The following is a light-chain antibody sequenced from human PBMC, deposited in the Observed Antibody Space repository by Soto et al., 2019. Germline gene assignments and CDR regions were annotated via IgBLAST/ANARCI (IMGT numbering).Light chain of an antibody. CDR3: QQSYSAPWT. V-gene: IGKV1-39*01. Sequence: DIQMTQSPSSLAASVGARVTITCRASHSISTYLNWYQQKPGKAPKVLIFDASRLQSGVASRFSGSGSGTDFTLTISSLQPEDSATYYCQQSYSAPWTFGQGTKVQVK. CDR1: HSISTY. J-gene: IGKJ1*01. CDR2: DAS.